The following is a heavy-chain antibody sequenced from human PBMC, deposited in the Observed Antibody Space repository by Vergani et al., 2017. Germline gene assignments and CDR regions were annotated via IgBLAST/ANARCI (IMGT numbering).Heavy chain of an antibody. CDR3: SRDLRLLYNRFDP. Sequence: QVQLVESGGGVVQPGRSLRLSCAASGFTFNPYGMHWVRQAPGKGLGWEAGTWYDGNNKQYADSVKGRFTISRDNSKSTMYLQMNSLRDEDTGVYYCSRDLRLLYNRFDPWGQGTLVTVSS. CDR1: GFTFNPYG. V-gene: IGHV3-33*01. J-gene: IGHJ5*02. CDR2: TWYDGNNK. D-gene: IGHD1-14*01.